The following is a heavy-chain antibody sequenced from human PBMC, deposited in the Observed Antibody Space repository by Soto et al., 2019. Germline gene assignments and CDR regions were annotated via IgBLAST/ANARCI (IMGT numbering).Heavy chain of an antibody. Sequence: GASVKVSCKASGYTFTSYAMHWVRQAPGQRLEWMGWINAGNGNTKYSQKFQGRVTITRDTSASTAYMELSSLRSEDTAVYYCARGIVSITMIVVRFDYWGQGTLVTV. J-gene: IGHJ4*02. CDR3: ARGIVSITMIVVRFDY. V-gene: IGHV1-3*01. D-gene: IGHD3-22*01. CDR2: INAGNGNT. CDR1: GYTFTSYA.